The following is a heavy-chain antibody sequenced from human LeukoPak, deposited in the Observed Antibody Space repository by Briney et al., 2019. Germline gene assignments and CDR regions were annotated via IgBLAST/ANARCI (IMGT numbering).Heavy chain of an antibody. CDR1: GFTFSSYA. D-gene: IGHD3-9*01. CDR2: ISGSGGST. V-gene: IGHV3-23*01. J-gene: IGHJ5*02. CDR3: AKELDYDILTGQRWFDP. Sequence: PGGSLRLSCAASGFTFSSYAMSWVRQAPGKGLEWVSAISGSGGSTYYADSVKGRFTISRDNSKNTLYLQMNSLRAEDTAVYYCAKELDYDILTGQRWFDPWGQGTLVTVSS.